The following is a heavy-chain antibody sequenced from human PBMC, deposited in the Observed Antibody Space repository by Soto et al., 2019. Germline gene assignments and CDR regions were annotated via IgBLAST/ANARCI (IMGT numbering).Heavy chain of an antibody. Sequence: GASVKVSCKASGYTFTSYDINWVRQATGQGLEWMGWMNPNSGNTGYAQKFQGRVTMTRNTSISTAYMELSSLRSEDTAVYYCARGLVMTTVTNYYYYYYMDVGGKGTTVTVS. CDR2: MNPNSGNT. CDR3: ARGLVMTTVTNYYYYYYMDV. V-gene: IGHV1-8*01. J-gene: IGHJ6*03. CDR1: GYTFTSYD. D-gene: IGHD4-17*01.